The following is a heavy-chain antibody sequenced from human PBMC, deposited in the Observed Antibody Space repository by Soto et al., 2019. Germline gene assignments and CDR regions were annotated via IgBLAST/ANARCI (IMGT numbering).Heavy chain of an antibody. V-gene: IGHV3-30-3*01. CDR1: GFTFSSYA. CDR2: ISYDGSNK. D-gene: IGHD2-15*01. J-gene: IGHJ4*02. Sequence: QVQLVESGGGVVQPGRSLRLSCAASGFTFSSYAMHWVRQAPGKGLEWVAVISYDGSNKYYADSVKGRFTISRDNSKNTLYLQMNSLRAEDTAVYYCARDGSSLGYCSGGSCYSPLFFDYWGQGTLVTVSS. CDR3: ARDGSSLGYCSGGSCYSPLFFDY.